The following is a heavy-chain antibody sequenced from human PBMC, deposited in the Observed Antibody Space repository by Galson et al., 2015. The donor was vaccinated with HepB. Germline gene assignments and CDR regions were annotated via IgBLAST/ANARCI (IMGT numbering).Heavy chain of an antibody. V-gene: IGHV1-69*01. CDR2: ITPSFGTA. CDR3: ARDNREVVSLDN. Sequence: SVKVSCKASGGTFNSYAMSWVRQAPGKGLEWMGGITPSFGTANYAQKFQGRVTITADESTSTAYMELSSLRSEDTAVYYCARDNREVVSLDNWGQGTMVTVSS. CDR1: GGTFNSYA. J-gene: IGHJ3*02. D-gene: IGHD4-23*01.